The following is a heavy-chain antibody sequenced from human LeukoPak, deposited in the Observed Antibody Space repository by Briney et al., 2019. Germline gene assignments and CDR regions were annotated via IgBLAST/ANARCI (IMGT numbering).Heavy chain of an antibody. D-gene: IGHD3-10*01. J-gene: IGHJ5*02. CDR2: IYHSGST. V-gene: IGHV4-38-2*02. Sequence: PSETLSLTCAVSLYSTSSVYYWGWIRQPPGKGLEWIGSIYHSGSTYYDPSLKSQVSVSVDTSKNEFSLKLSSVTAADTAVYYCARDTYGSGSYPRFDPWGQGTLVTVSS. CDR3: ARDTYGSGSYPRFDP. CDR1: LYSTSSVYY.